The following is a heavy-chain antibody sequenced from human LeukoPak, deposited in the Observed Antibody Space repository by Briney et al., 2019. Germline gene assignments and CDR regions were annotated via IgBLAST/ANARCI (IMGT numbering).Heavy chain of an antibody. V-gene: IGHV1-69*04. D-gene: IGHD2-15*01. CDR3: ARVIRRYCSGGSCSYYYGMDV. CDR1: GCTFSSYA. J-gene: IGHJ6*02. CDR2: IIPILGIA. Sequence: SVKVSCKASGCTFSSYAIRWVRQAPGQGLEWMGRIIPILGIANYAQKFQGRVTITADKSTSTAYMELSSLRSEDTAVYYCARVIRRYCSGGSCSYYYGMDVWGQGTTVTVSS.